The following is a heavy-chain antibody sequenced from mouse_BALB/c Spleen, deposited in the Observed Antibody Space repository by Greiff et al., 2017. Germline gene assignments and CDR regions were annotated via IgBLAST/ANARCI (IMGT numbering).Heavy chain of an antibody. J-gene: IGHJ4*01. CDR2: IDPENGDT. Sequence: VQLQQSGAELVRSGASVKLSCPASGFNIKDYYMHWVKQRPEQGLEWIGWIDPENGDTEYAPKFQGKATMTADTSSNTADLQLSSLTSEDTAVYYCNSYYGKGGYYAMDDWGQGTAVTVSA. V-gene: IGHV14-4*02. CDR1: GFNIKDYY. D-gene: IGHD2-10*01. CDR3: NSYYGKGGYYAMDD.